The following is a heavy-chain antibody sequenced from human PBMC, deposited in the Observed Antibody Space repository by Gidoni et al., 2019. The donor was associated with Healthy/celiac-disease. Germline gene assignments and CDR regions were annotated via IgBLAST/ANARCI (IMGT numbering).Heavy chain of an antibody. CDR1: GFTFSSYS. CDR3: ARAVLPKVWDFDY. Sequence: EVQLVESGGGLVKPGGSLRLSCAASGFTFSSYSMNWVRQAPGKGLEWVSSISSSSSYIYYADSVKGRFTISRDNAKNSLYLQMNSLRAEDTAVYYCARAVLPKVWDFDYWGQGTLVTVSS. V-gene: IGHV3-21*01. J-gene: IGHJ4*02. D-gene: IGHD1-20*01. CDR2: ISSSSSYI.